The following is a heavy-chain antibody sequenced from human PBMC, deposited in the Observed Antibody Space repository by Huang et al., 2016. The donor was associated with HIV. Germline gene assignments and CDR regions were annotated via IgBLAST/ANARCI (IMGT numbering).Heavy chain of an antibody. CDR1: GGSIRSDNYY. Sequence: QLQLQESGPGLVKPSETLSLTCTVSGGSIRSDNYYWGWIRQPPGKGLEWIGSIYYRGSNYYNPSLKRRVTITVDTAKNHVSLRMRSVTAADTAVYYCARLPGSITMIRGVITDPYWGQGTLVTVSS. J-gene: IGHJ4*02. V-gene: IGHV4-39*02. CDR3: ARLPGSITMIRGVITDPY. CDR2: IYYRGSN. D-gene: IGHD3-10*01.